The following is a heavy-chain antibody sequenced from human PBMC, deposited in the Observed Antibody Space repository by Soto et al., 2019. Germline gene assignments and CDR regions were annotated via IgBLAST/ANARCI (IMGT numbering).Heavy chain of an antibody. CDR3: AKSYYGSGNHDY. CDR2: IIPILGIA. J-gene: IGHJ4*02. D-gene: IGHD3-10*01. Sequence: GPPVKVSCKASGGTFSSYTISWVRQAPGQGLEWMGRIIPILGIANYAQKFQGRVTITADKSTSTAYMELSSLRSEDTAVYYCAKSYYGSGNHDYWGQGTLVTVSS. V-gene: IGHV1-69*02. CDR1: GGTFSSYT.